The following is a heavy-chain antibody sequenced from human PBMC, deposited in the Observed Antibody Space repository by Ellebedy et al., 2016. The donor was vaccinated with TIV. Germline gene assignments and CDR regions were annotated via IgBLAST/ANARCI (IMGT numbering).Heavy chain of an antibody. CDR2: ISYDGTNK. V-gene: IGHV3-30*18. D-gene: IGHD2-21*01. CDR1: GFTFSNYG. Sequence: PGGSLRLSCAASGFTFSNYGMHWVRQAPGKGLEWVAVISYDGTNKYYSDSVKGRITISRDNSKNTLDLQMNSLRAEDTAVYYCAKPYCSGGYCYWGYYFDSWGQGSLVTVSS. J-gene: IGHJ4*02. CDR3: AKPYCSGGYCYWGYYFDS.